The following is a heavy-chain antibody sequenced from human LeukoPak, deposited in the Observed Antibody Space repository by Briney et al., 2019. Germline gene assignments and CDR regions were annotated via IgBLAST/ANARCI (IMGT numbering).Heavy chain of an antibody. D-gene: IGHD3-3*01. V-gene: IGHV3-23*01. CDR1: GFTFRSYA. Sequence: GGSLRLSCAASGFTFRSYAMSWVRQAPGKGLEWVSAISSSGGGTYYADSVKGRFTISRDNSKNTLYLQMNSLRAEDTAVYYCAKGSDPVTIFGVVIPYGMDVWGQGTTVTVSS. CDR2: ISSSGGGT. CDR3: AKGSDPVTIFGVVIPYGMDV. J-gene: IGHJ6*02.